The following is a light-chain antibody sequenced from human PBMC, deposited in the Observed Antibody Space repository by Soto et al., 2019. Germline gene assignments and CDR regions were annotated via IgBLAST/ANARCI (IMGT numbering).Light chain of an antibody. J-gene: IGLJ2*01. CDR1: SSNIGAGYD. CDR2: GNS. V-gene: IGLV1-40*01. CDR3: QSYDSSLSAYVV. Sequence: QSVLTQPPSVSGAPGQRVTISCTGSSSNIGAGYDVHWYQQLPGTAPKLLMYGNSNRPSGVPDQFSGSKSGTSASLAITGLQAEDEADYYCQSYDSSLSAYVVFGGGTKLTVL.